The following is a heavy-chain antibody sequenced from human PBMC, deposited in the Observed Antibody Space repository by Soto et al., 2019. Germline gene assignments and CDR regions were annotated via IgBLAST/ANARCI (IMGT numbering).Heavy chain of an antibody. Sequence: QMQLVESGGGVVQPGRSLRLSCAASGFIFSSSGMHWVRQAPGKGLEWVALISYDGRDKYYADSVKGRFTISRDNSKNTLYLQMNSLRAEDTAVYYCAKDNPTTAFWGQGTLVTVSS. J-gene: IGHJ4*02. CDR1: GFIFSSSG. CDR2: ISYDGRDK. CDR3: AKDNPTTAF. V-gene: IGHV3-30*18. D-gene: IGHD5-12*01.